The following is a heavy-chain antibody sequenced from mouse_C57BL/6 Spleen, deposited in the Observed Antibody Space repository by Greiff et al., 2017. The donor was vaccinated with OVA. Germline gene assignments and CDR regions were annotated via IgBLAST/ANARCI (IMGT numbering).Heavy chain of an antibody. CDR3: ARWYGYPLAMDY. D-gene: IGHD2-2*01. J-gene: IGHJ4*01. Sequence: VQLQQPGAELVRPGSSVKLSCKASGYTFTSYWMHWVKQRPGQGLEWIGEIDPSDSYTNYNQKFKGKSTLTVDKSSSTAYMQLSSLTSEDSAVYYCARWYGYPLAMDYWGQGTSVTVSS. V-gene: IGHV1-69*01. CDR1: GYTFTSYW. CDR2: IDPSDSYT.